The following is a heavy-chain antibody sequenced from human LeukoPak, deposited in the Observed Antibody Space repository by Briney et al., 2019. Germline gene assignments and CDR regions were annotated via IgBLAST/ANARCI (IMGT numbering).Heavy chain of an antibody. J-gene: IGHJ6*03. V-gene: IGHV4-4*07. CDR3: ARGRTYYYGSGSYYNRVGYYYYMDV. D-gene: IGHD3-10*01. Sequence: SETLSLTCTVSGGSISSYYWSWIRQPAGKGLEWIGRIYTSGSTNYNPSLKSRVTMPVDTSKNQFSLKLSSVTAADTAVYYCARGRTYYYGSGSYYNRVGYYYYMDVWGKGTTVTVSS. CDR2: IYTSGST. CDR1: GGSISSYY.